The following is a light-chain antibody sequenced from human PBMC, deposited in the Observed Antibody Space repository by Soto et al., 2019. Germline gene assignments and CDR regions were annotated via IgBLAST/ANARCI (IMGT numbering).Light chain of an antibody. CDR1: SNDIGRYNL. Sequence: QSALTQPASVSGSPGQSITFSCTGTSNDIGRYNLVSWFQQHPGKAPKLIIYEVFKRPSGLFDRFSGSKSGTAASLTISGLQAEDEADYYCCSYTHINTPGWLFGGGTQLTVL. V-gene: IGLV2-23*02. J-gene: IGLJ3*02. CDR3: CSYTHINTPGWL. CDR2: EVF.